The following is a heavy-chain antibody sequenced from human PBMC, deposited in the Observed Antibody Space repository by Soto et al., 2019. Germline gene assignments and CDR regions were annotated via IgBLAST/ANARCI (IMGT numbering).Heavy chain of an antibody. V-gene: IGHV4-31*03. Sequence: QVQLQESGPGLVKPSQTLSLTCTVSGGSISSGGYYWSWIRQHPGKGLEWIGYIYYSGSTYYNPSRKSRVTIAVDTSKNQFSLKLSSVTAADTAVYYCARGCYYDSSGYPIDYWGQGTLVTVSS. CDR2: IYYSGST. CDR3: ARGCYYDSSGYPIDY. J-gene: IGHJ4*02. CDR1: GGSISSGGYY. D-gene: IGHD3-22*01.